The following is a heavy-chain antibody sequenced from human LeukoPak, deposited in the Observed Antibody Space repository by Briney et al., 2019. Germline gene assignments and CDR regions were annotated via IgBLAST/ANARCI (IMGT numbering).Heavy chain of an antibody. D-gene: IGHD3-16*01. CDR2: IYYSGNT. J-gene: IGHJ4*02. CDR1: GGFISSSTYY. Sequence: SETLSLTCTVSGGFISSSTYYWGWIRQPPGKGLEWIGSIYYSGNTYYNPSLKSRVTISVDTSKNQFSLKLSSVTAADTAVYYCARPLKGGETCDYWGQGILVTVSS. CDR3: ARPLKGGETCDY. V-gene: IGHV4-39*01.